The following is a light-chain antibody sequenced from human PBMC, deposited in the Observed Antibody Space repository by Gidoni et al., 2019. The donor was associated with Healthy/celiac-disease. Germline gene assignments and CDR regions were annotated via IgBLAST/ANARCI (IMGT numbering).Light chain of an antibody. CDR2: QDS. J-gene: IGLJ1*01. CDR3: QAWDSSYV. CDR1: KLGDKY. V-gene: IGLV3-1*01. Sequence: SYELTQPPSVSVSPGQTASITCSGDKLGDKYACWYPQKPGQSPVLVIYQDSKRPPGIPERFSGPNSGNTATLAIRGTQAMDEADYYCQAWDSSYVFGTGTKVTVL.